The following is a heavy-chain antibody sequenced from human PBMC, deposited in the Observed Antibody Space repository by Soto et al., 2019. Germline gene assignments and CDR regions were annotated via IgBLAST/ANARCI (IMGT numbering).Heavy chain of an antibody. CDR3: ARERPDGSRLDP. D-gene: IGHD6-13*01. CDR1: GGSISSGDYY. Sequence: QVQLQESGPGLVKPSQTLSLTCTVSGGSISSGDYYWSWIRQPPGKGLEWIGYIHYSGSTYYNPSTKRRVTISVDTSTHPFAQKLSSGTAADTAVYCCARERPDGSRLDPWRQGTQVTVSS. J-gene: IGHJ5*02. V-gene: IGHV4-30-4*01. CDR2: IHYSGST.